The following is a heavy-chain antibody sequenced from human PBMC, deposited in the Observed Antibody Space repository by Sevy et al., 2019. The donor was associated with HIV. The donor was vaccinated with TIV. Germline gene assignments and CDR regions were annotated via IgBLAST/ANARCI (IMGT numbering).Heavy chain of an antibody. CDR1: GDSISSSNYY. CDR2: IYYSGST. D-gene: IGHD3-3*01. V-gene: IGHV4-39*02. J-gene: IGHJ5*02. Sequence: SETLSLTCTVSGDSISSSNYYWGWIRQPAGKRREWIGNIYYSGSTYYNPSLKSRVTISEDTSKNHFSLRLSSVTAADTAVYYCARLAIFGMHTTNWFDPWGQGTLVTVSS. CDR3: ARLAIFGMHTTNWFDP.